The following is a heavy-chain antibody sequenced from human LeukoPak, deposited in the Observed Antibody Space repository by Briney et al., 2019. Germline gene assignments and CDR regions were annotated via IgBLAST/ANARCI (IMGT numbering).Heavy chain of an antibody. CDR1: GFSFSSYS. D-gene: IGHD4-23*01. Sequence: GGSLRLSCAASGFSFSSYSMSWVRQAPGKGLEWVSYISGSSSRIYYADSVKGRFTISRDNAKTSLYLQMNSLRAEDTAVYYCARAPPDYGGYTNDYWDQGTLVTVSS. CDR3: ARAPPDYGGYTNDY. V-gene: IGHV3-48*01. J-gene: IGHJ4*02. CDR2: ISGSSSRI.